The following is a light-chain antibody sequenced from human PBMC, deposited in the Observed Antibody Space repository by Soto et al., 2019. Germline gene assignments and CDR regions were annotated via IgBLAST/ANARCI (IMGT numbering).Light chain of an antibody. J-gene: IGKJ4*02. Sequence: EIVLTQSPATLSLSPGNRVTISCRASESVRRYLAWYQQKPGQAPRVLIYDASNRATGIPSRFSGSGSGTDFTLTITSLEPEDFAVYYCQQRSNWPSTFGGGTKVEIK. V-gene: IGKV3-11*01. CDR1: ESVRRY. CDR3: QQRSNWPST. CDR2: DAS.